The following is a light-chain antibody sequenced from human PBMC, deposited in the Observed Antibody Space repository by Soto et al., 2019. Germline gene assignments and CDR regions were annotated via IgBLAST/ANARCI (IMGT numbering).Light chain of an antibody. CDR3: QHYNSYSEA. J-gene: IGKJ1*01. CDR2: KAS. CDR1: QTISSW. V-gene: IGKV1-5*03. Sequence: DIQMTPSPSTLSGSVVDRVTITCRASQTISSWLAWYQQKPGKALKLLIYKASTLKSGVPSRFSGSGSGTEFTLTISRLQPDDFATYYCQHYNSYSEAFGQGTTVDI.